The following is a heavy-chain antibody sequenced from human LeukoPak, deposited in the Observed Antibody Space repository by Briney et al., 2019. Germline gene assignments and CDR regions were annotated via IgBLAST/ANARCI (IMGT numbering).Heavy chain of an antibody. Sequence: PGGSLRLSCVASGFTFSSYAMHWVRQAPGKGLEWVANIKQDGSEKYYVDSVKGRFTISRDNAKNSLYLQMNSLRAEDTAVYYCARLGMANPWEPLDYWGQGTLVTVSS. V-gene: IGHV3-7*01. CDR1: GFTFSSYA. CDR3: ARLGMANPWEPLDY. CDR2: IKQDGSEK. J-gene: IGHJ4*02. D-gene: IGHD1-14*01.